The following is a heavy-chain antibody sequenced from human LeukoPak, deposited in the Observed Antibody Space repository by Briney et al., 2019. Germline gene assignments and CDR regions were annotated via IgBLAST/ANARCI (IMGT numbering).Heavy chain of an antibody. Sequence: SKTLSLTCAVYGGSLSGYYWNWIRQSPGKGLEWIGEINHSGSTNYNPSLKSRVTISVDTSKNQFSLKLSSVTAADTAVYYCARATFDSRGYYYEGEYWGQGTLVTVSP. CDR1: GGSLSGYY. CDR3: ARATFDSRGYYYEGEY. V-gene: IGHV4-34*01. CDR2: INHSGST. D-gene: IGHD3-22*01. J-gene: IGHJ4*02.